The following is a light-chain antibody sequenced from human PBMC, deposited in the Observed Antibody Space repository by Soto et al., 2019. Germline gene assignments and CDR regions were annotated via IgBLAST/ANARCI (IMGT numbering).Light chain of an antibody. CDR1: QSVSSN. CDR2: GAS. CDR3: EQYKNWPLT. V-gene: IGKV3-15*01. Sequence: EIVMTQSPATLSVSPGERATLSCRASQSVSSNLAWYQQKPGQAPRLLIYGASTRATGIPARFSGSESGTRFTLVFSSLQSEDFAVYYCEQYKNWPLTFGGGTKVEIK. J-gene: IGKJ4*01.